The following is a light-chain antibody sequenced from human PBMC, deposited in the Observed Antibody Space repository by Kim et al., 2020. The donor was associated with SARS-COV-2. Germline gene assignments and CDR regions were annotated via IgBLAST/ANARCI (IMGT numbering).Light chain of an antibody. CDR2: GAS. CDR1: QSVSSSY. CDR3: QQYDTSPPIT. V-gene: IGKV3-20*01. Sequence: EIVLTQSPDTLSLSPGERATLSCRASQSVSSSYLAWFQQKPGQAPRLLIYGASSRATGVPDRFGGSGSGTDFTLTISRLEPEDFAVYYCQQYDTSPPITFGQGTRLEIK. J-gene: IGKJ5*01.